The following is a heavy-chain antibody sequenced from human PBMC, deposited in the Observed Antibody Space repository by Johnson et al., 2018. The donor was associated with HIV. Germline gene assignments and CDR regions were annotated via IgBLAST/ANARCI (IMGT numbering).Heavy chain of an antibody. CDR3: AKGRNTYGAEVVDI. Sequence: EVQLVESGGGLVQPGGSLRLSCAASKFIFSSYAMHWVRQAPGKGLEWVSGISWNSGSIGYADSVKGRFTISRDNAKNSLYLQMNSLRVEDTAVYYCAKGRNTYGAEVVDIWGQGTMVTGSS. J-gene: IGHJ3*02. D-gene: IGHD4/OR15-4a*01. CDR2: ISWNSGSI. CDR1: KFIFSSYA. V-gene: IGHV3-9*01.